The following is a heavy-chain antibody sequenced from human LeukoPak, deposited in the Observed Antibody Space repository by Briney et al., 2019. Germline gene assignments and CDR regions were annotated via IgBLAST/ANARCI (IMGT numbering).Heavy chain of an antibody. D-gene: IGHD5-24*01. J-gene: IGHJ4*02. CDR3: ARDYNYLFHY. CDR1: GFTFSNYW. Sequence: GGSLRLSCAASGFTFSNYWMSWVRQAPGMGLEWVANIKEDGSEKYYVDSVKGRFTISRDNAKNSLYLQMNSLRAEDTAVYYCARDYNYLFHYWGQGTLVTVSS. V-gene: IGHV3-7*03. CDR2: IKEDGSEK.